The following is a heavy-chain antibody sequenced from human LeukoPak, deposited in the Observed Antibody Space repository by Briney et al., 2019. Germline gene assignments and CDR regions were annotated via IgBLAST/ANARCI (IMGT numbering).Heavy chain of an antibody. Sequence: SETLSLTCTVSGGSISSSSYYWGWIRQPPGKGLEWVGSIYYSGSTYYNPSLKSRVTISVDTSKNQFSLKLSSVTAADTAVYYCARLGFFDYWGQGTLVTVSS. V-gene: IGHV4-39*01. J-gene: IGHJ4*02. CDR3: ARLGFFDY. CDR1: GGSISSSSYY. CDR2: IYYSGST.